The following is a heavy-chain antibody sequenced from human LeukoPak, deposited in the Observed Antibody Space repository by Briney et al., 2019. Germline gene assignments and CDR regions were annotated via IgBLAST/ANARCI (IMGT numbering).Heavy chain of an antibody. CDR1: GYTLTGYY. Sequence: ASLKDSCKPSGYTLTGYYMHWVPQTPGQRVGWMGWINPNSGGTNYAQKFQGRVTMTRDTSVSTDYMELSTLRSDDTAVYYCARGGFGKWLAFDYWGQGTLVTVSS. CDR2: INPNSGGT. J-gene: IGHJ4*02. D-gene: IGHD3-22*01. V-gene: IGHV1-2*02. CDR3: ARGGFGKWLAFDY.